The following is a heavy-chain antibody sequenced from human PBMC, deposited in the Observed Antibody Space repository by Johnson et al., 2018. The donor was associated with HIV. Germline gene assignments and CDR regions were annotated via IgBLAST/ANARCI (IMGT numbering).Heavy chain of an antibody. V-gene: IGHV3-9*01. CDR2: ISWNSGSR. Sequence: VQLVESGGGLVQPGRSLRLSCAASGFTFDDYAMHWVRQAPGKGLEWVSGISWNSGSRGYADSVKGRFTISRDNAKNSLYLQMNSPRAEDTALYYCARDRVVTVDTAMGYDAFDIWGQGTMVTVSS. D-gene: IGHD5-18*01. CDR3: ARDRVVTVDTAMGYDAFDI. J-gene: IGHJ3*02. CDR1: GFTFDDYA.